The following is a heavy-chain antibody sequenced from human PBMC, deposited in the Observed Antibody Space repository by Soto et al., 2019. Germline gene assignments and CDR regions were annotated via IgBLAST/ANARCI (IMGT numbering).Heavy chain of an antibody. D-gene: IGHD1-1*01. CDR1: GFTFSSYA. CDR2: ISGSGGST. J-gene: IGHJ4*02. V-gene: IGHV3-23*01. Sequence: VQLLESGGGLVQPGGSLRLSCAASGFTFSSYAMSWVRQAPGKGLEWVSAISGSGGSTYYADSVKGRFTISRDNSKYTLYLQMNSLRAEDTAVYYCAKDKAGGPKLYYFDYWGQGTLVTVSS. CDR3: AKDKAGGPKLYYFDY.